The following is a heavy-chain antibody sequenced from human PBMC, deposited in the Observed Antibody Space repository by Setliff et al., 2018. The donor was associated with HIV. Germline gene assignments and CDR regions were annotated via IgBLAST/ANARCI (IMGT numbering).Heavy chain of an antibody. CDR1: AYSISSGYY. CDR3: ARVSDWGYYDSSGYRLPDY. D-gene: IGHD3-22*01. J-gene: IGHJ4*02. CDR2: IYHSGST. V-gene: IGHV4-38-2*01. Sequence: SETLSLTCAVSAYSISSGYYWGWIRQPPGKGLEWIGSIYHSGSTYYNPSLKSRVTISVDTSKNQFSLKLTSVTAADTAIYYCARVSDWGYYDSSGYRLPDYWGQGTLVTVSS.